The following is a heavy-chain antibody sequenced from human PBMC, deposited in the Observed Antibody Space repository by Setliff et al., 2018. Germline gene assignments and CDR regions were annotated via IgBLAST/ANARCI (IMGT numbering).Heavy chain of an antibody. V-gene: IGHV1-69*13. D-gene: IGHD6-13*01. Sequence: GASVKVSCKASGGTFSTYAVNWVRQAPGQGLEWMGGIVPVFGTRNYAQKFQGRVTFTADDSATTTYMELSSLTSEDTTIYYCARNMGMGQRDYFDYRGRGTLVTVSS. CDR3: ARNMGMGQRDYFDY. CDR1: GGTFSTYA. CDR2: IVPVFGTR. J-gene: IGHJ4*02.